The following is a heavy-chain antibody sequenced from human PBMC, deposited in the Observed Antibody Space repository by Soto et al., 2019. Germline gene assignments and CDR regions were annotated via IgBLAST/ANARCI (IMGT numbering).Heavy chain of an antibody. V-gene: IGHV3-48*02. CDR3: ARDNGIAGSFDP. Sequence: GGSLRLSCAASGFTFRSYSMNWVRQAPGKGLEWVSYISISSRTIYYADSVKGRFTISRDDAKDSLYLQMNSLRDEDTSVYYCARDNGIAGSFDPWGQGTLVTVSS. CDR2: ISISSRTI. CDR1: GFTFRSYS. D-gene: IGHD6-13*01. J-gene: IGHJ5*02.